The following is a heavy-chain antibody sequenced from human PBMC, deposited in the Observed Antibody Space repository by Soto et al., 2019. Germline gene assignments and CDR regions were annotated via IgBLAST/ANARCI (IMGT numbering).Heavy chain of an antibody. CDR3: AREVPISAVNYIDH. CDR2: ISDDAITR. Sequence: PVGSLRLSCAASGFSLSDFWMHWIGHAPGKGLVWVARISDDAITRSYADFVEGRFTISRDNAKNMVYLQLNSLTTDDTAFYYCAREVPISAVNYIDHWGQGALVTVSS. D-gene: IGHD5-12*01. J-gene: IGHJ4*02. V-gene: IGHV3-74*01. CDR1: GFSLSDFW.